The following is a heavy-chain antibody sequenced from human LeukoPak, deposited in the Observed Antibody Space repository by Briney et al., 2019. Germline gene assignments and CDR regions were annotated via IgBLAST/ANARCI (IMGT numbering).Heavy chain of an antibody. Sequence: SETLSLTCTVSGGSINGHYWTWIRQPPGKGLEWIGQIHYSGRADCNPSLKRRVTILVNTSKNQISLNLNSVTAADTAVYYCAIFGVDYDMDVWGQGTTVAVSS. J-gene: IGHJ6*02. V-gene: IGHV4-59*11. D-gene: IGHD3-16*01. CDR2: IHYSGRA. CDR1: GGSINGHY. CDR3: AIFGVDYDMDV.